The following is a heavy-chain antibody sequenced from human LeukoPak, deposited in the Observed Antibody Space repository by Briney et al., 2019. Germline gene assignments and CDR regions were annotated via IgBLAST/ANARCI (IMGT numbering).Heavy chain of an antibody. CDR2: NSDGSSR. CDR1: GFTFSSYW. V-gene: IGHV3-74*01. D-gene: IGHD5-18*01. CDR3: ARDVAGYSYDPRGWFDP. Sequence: GGSLRLSCVASGFTFSSYWMHWVRQAPGKGLVWVSRNSDGSSRSYADSVKGRFTTSRDNAKNTLYLQMNSLRAEDTAVYYCARDVAGYSYDPRGWFDPWGQGTLVTVSS. J-gene: IGHJ5*02.